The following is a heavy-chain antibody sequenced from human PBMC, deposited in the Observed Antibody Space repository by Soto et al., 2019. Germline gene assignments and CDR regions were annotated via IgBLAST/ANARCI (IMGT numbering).Heavy chain of an antibody. CDR2: IRNSGVFT. Sequence: VQLLESGGGLVQPGGSLRLSCAASGFTFNNYAMNWVRQAPGKGLEWVSAIRNSGVFTYYADSVKARFTISRDNSKNTLYLHMNSLRAEDTALYYCAKDYFETKGPYFFDYWGQGTLVTFSS. J-gene: IGHJ4*02. V-gene: IGHV3-23*01. CDR3: AKDYFETKGPYFFDY. D-gene: IGHD1-26*01. CDR1: GFTFNNYA.